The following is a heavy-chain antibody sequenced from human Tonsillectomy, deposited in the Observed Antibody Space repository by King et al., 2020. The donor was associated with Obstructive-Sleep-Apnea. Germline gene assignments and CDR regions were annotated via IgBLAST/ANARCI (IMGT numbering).Heavy chain of an antibody. Sequence: VQLVESGGGLVQPGGSLRLSCAASGFTLSSYAMSWGRQAPGEGVEVGAAISGRGGSTYYEDSVKGWFTISRDNSKNTRYLQKNSLRAGDPPVYYCAKGGSYYDILTGYTTQYYFDYWGQGTLVTVSS. V-gene: IGHV3-23*04. CDR1: GFTLSSYA. J-gene: IGHJ4*02. CDR2: ISGRGGST. CDR3: AKGGSYYDILTGYTTQYYFDY. D-gene: IGHD3-9*01.